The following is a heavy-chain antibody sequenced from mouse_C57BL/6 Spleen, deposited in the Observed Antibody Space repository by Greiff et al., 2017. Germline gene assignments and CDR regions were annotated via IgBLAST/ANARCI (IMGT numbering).Heavy chain of an antibody. D-gene: IGHD1-1*01. CDR1: GYTFTSYT. V-gene: IGHV1-4*01. CDR3: ARSWYYGSSPDY. CDR2: INPSSGYT. J-gene: IGHJ2*01. Sequence: QVQLKESGAELARPGASVKMSCKASGYTFTSYTMHWVKQRPGQGLEWIGYINPSSGYTKYNQKFKDKATLTADKSSSTAYMQLSSLTSEDSAVYYCARSWYYGSSPDYWGQGTTLTVSS.